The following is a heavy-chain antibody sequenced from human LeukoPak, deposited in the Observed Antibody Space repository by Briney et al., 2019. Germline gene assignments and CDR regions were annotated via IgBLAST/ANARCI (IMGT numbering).Heavy chain of an antibody. CDR3: ARVATPPERYYDFWSGRYYFDY. CDR1: GFTFSNYW. V-gene: IGHV3-66*01. CDR2: IYSGGST. Sequence: GGSLRLSCAASGFTFSNYWMNWVRQAPGKGLEWVSVIYSGGSTYYADSVKGRFTISRDNSKNTLYLQMNSLRAEDTAVYYCARVATPPERYYDFWSGRYYFDYWGQGTLVTVSS. J-gene: IGHJ4*02. D-gene: IGHD3-3*01.